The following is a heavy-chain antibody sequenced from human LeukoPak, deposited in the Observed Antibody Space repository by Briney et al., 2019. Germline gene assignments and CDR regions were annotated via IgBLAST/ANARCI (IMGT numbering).Heavy chain of an antibody. D-gene: IGHD6-13*01. CDR2: INPNSGGT. Sequence: ASVKVSCKASGYTFTGYYMHWVRQAPGQGLEWMGWINPNSGGTNYAQKFQGRVTMTRDTSISTAYMELSRLRSDDTAVYYCARGVGSSSWSGNDAFDIWGQGTMVTVSS. V-gene: IGHV1-2*02. J-gene: IGHJ3*02. CDR3: ARGVGSSSWSGNDAFDI. CDR1: GYTFTGYY.